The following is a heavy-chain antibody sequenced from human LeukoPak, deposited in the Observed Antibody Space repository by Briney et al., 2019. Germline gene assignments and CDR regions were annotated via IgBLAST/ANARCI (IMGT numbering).Heavy chain of an antibody. CDR1: GFTFSSYS. CDR2: ISSSSSTI. V-gene: IGHV3-48*04. J-gene: IGHJ4*02. D-gene: IGHD2-2*01. Sequence: GGSLRLSCAASGFTFSSYSMNWVRQAPGKGLEWVSYISSSSSTIYYADSVKGRFTISRDNAKNSLYLQMNSLRAEDTAVFYCARLPAYCSTTSCYVDYWGQGTLVTVSS. CDR3: ARLPAYCSTTSCYVDY.